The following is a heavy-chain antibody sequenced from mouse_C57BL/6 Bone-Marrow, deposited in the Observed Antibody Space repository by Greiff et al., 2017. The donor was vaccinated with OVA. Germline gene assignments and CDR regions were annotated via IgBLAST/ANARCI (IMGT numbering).Heavy chain of an antibody. V-gene: IGHV1-52*01. D-gene: IGHD2-2*01. Sequence: VQLQQPGAELVRPGSSVKLSCKASGYTFTSYWMHWVKQRPIQGLEWIGNIDPSDSETHYNQKFKDKATLTVDKSSSTAYMQLSSLTSEDSAVYYCARGGMVTTEWYFDVWGTGTTVTVSS. CDR1: GYTFTSYW. CDR3: ARGGMVTTEWYFDV. J-gene: IGHJ1*03. CDR2: IDPSDSET.